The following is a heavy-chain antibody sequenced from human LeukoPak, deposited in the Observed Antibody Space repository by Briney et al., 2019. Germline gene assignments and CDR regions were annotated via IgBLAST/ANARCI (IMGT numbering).Heavy chain of an antibody. D-gene: IGHD3-9*01. Sequence: GGSLRLSCAASGFTFSDYYMSWIRQAPGKGLEWVSYISSSSSYTNYADSVKGRFTISRDNAKNSLYLQMNSLRAEDTAVYYCVKEGGYDILTGHDYWGQGTLVTVSS. CDR1: GFTFSDYY. CDR3: VKEGGYDILTGHDY. CDR2: ISSSSSYT. V-gene: IGHV3-11*06. J-gene: IGHJ4*02.